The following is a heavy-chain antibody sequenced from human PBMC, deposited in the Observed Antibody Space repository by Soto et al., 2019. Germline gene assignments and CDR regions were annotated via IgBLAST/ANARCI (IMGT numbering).Heavy chain of an antibody. CDR3: ARGYDFWSGYRPYYYYSMDV. CDR2: MNPNSGNT. Sequence: ASVKVSCKASGYTFTSYDINWVRQATGQGLEWMGWMNPNSGNTGYAQKFQGRVTMTRNTSISTAYMELSSLRSEDTAVYYCARGYDFWSGYRPYYYYSMDVWGQGTTVTVSS. CDR1: GYTFTSYD. D-gene: IGHD3-3*01. J-gene: IGHJ6*02. V-gene: IGHV1-8*01.